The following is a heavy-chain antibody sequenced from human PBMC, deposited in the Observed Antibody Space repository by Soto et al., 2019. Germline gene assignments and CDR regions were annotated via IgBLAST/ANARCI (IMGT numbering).Heavy chain of an antibody. CDR1: GRALTSYG. V-gene: IGHV1-18*01. J-gene: IGHJ4*02. Sequence: QVQLVQSGAEVKKPGASVRVSCKASGRALTSYGISWVRLAPGQGLEWMGWINPYNGETKYPQKFQGRVTMTTDTSTSTAYMELRSLRSDDTAVYYCAKNGDRSGYPRHFDYWGQGTLVTVSS. D-gene: IGHD6-19*01. CDR2: INPYNGET. CDR3: AKNGDRSGYPRHFDY.